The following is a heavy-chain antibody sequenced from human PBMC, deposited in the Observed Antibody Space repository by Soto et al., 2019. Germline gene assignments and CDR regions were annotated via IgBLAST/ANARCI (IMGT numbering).Heavy chain of an antibody. CDR3: ARSRNGGVADSFDY. D-gene: IGHD2-8*01. CDR2: ISRDGRIK. J-gene: IGHJ4*02. CDR1: GFIFSRHS. V-gene: IGHV3-30*04. Sequence: QVQLVESGGGVVQPGTSLRVSCVASGFIFSRHSIHWVRQAPGKGLEWVAAISRDGRIKYYLDSVKGRFTVSRDNSKNAVYLEMNSRRDEDTALYRCARSRNGGVADSFDYWGQGNLVTVSA.